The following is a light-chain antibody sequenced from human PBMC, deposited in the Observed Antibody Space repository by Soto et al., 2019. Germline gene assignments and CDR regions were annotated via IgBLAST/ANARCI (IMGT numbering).Light chain of an antibody. CDR1: QSVRTN. J-gene: IGKJ1*01. CDR2: DAS. Sequence: EIVMTQSPDTLSVSPGERATLSCSASQSVRTNLAWYQQKPGQAPRLLIYDASTRATGIPARFSGSGSGTEFTLSISSLQSEDFAVYYCQQYNNWPPMTFGQGTKVDI. CDR3: QQYNNWPPMT. V-gene: IGKV3-15*01.